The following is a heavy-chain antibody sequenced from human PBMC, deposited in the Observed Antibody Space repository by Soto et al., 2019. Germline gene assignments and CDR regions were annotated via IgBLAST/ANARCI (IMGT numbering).Heavy chain of an antibody. CDR2: INTDGRST. CDR1: GFTFSSYW. J-gene: IGHJ4*02. V-gene: IGHV3-74*01. D-gene: IGHD3-10*01. Sequence: EVQLVESGGGLVQPGGSLRLSCAASGFTFSSYWMHWVRQAPGKGLVWVSRINTDGRSTSYADSVKGRFTISRDNAKNPLYLQMNSLRAEDTAVYYCARVGVGSYHFDFWGQGTLVTVSA. CDR3: ARVGVGSYHFDF.